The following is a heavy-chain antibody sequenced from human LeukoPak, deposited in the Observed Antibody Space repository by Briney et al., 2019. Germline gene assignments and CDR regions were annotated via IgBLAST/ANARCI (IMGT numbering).Heavy chain of an antibody. CDR3: ARVYYYDSSGYYRVIDY. J-gene: IGHJ4*02. V-gene: IGHV4-39*07. CDR2: IYYSGST. Sequence: SETLSLTCAVSGGSISSNSYYWGWIRQPPGKGLEWIGSIYYSGSTYYNPSLKSRVTISVDTSKNQFSLKLSSVTAADTAVYYCARVYYYDSSGYYRVIDYWGQGTLVTVSS. D-gene: IGHD3-22*01. CDR1: GGSISSNSYY.